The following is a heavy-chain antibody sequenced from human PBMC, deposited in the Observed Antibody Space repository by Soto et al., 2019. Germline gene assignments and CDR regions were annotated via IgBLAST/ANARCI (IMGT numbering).Heavy chain of an antibody. Sequence: SVKVSCKASGGTLSNYAINWVRQAPGQGLEWMGGFIPIFDAANYAQNFRGRVTITADESTTTAYMELSDLRSEDTAMYYCARKAESYGFDIWGQGTLVTVSS. D-gene: IGHD3-10*01. J-gene: IGHJ3*02. CDR1: GGTLSNYA. CDR2: FIPIFDAA. CDR3: ARKAESYGFDI. V-gene: IGHV1-69*13.